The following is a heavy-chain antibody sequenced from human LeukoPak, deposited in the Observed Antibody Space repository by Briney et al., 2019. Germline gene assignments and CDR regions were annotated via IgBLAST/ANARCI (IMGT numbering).Heavy chain of an antibody. D-gene: IGHD2-21*02. CDR1: GFTFSSYS. Sequence: GGSLRLSCAASGFTFSSYSMSWVRQAPGKGLEWVSLINSGGSTYYAESVKGRFTTSRDNSKNMLYLQMNSLRAEDTAVFYCAKEPRQCGGDCFSLLDYWGQGTLVTVSS. V-gene: IGHV3-23*01. J-gene: IGHJ4*02. CDR3: AKEPRQCGGDCFSLLDY. CDR2: INSGGST.